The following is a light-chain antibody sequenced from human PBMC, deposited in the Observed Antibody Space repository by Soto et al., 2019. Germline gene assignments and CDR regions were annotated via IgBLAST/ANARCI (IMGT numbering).Light chain of an antibody. Sequence: DVQMTQSPSSLSASVGDRVTITCRARQSISSYLNWYQQKPGKAPKQLIFGASNLQSGVPSRFSGRGSGTDFTITISSLQPEDFATYYCQQSYITPGTFGQGTNVVVK. CDR2: GAS. CDR3: QQSYITPGT. CDR1: QSISSY. V-gene: IGKV1-39*01. J-gene: IGKJ1*01.